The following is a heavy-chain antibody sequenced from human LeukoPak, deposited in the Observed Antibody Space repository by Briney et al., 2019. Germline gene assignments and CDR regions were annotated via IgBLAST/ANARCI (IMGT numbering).Heavy chain of an antibody. Sequence: PGGSLRLSCAASGFTFDDYAMHWVRQAPGKGLEWVAGISWNSGSIGYADSVKGRFTISRDNAKNSLYLQMNSLRAEDTALYYCAKLLSSSSGDYWGQGTLVTVSS. V-gene: IGHV3-9*01. CDR3: AKLLSSSSGDY. J-gene: IGHJ4*02. CDR2: ISWNSGSI. CDR1: GFTFDDYA. D-gene: IGHD6-6*01.